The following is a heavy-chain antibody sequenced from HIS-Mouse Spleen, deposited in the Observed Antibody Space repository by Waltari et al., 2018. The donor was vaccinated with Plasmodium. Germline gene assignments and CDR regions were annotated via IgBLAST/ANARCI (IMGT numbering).Heavy chain of an antibody. CDR2: IYYSGST. D-gene: IGHD5-18*01. CDR3: ARLRYSYGYFDY. Sequence: PGLVKPSETLSLTCTVSGGSISSYYWSWIRQPPGKGLEWIGYIYYSGSTNYNPSLKSRVTISVDTSKNQFSLQLSSVTAADTAVYYCARLRYSYGYFDYWGQGTLVTVSS. V-gene: IGHV4-59*08. J-gene: IGHJ4*02. CDR1: GGSISSYY.